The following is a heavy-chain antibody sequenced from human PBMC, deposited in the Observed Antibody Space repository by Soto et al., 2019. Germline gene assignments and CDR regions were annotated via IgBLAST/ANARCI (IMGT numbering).Heavy chain of an antibody. Sequence: TLSLTCTVSGGSISSYYWSWIRQPPGKGLEWIGYIYYSGSTNYNPSLKSRVTISVDTSKNQFSLKLSSVTAADTAVYYCARQGLYSGGSCGESYDYWSQGTLVTVSS. CDR2: IYYSGST. CDR3: ARQGLYSGGSCGESYDY. J-gene: IGHJ4*02. V-gene: IGHV4-59*08. D-gene: IGHD2-15*01. CDR1: GGSISSYY.